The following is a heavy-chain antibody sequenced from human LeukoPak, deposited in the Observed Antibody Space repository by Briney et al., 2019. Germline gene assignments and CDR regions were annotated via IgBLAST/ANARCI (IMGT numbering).Heavy chain of an antibody. CDR1: GFTFSSYE. V-gene: IGHV3-48*03. CDR3: ASGSSSWKPRRWFDP. J-gene: IGHJ5*02. Sequence: GGSLRLSCAASGFTFSSYEMNWVRQAPGKGLEWVSYISSSGSTIYYADSVKGRFTISRDNAKNSLYLQMNSLRAEGTAVYYCASGSSSWKPRRWFDPWGQGTLVTVSS. CDR2: ISSSGSTI. D-gene: IGHD6-13*01.